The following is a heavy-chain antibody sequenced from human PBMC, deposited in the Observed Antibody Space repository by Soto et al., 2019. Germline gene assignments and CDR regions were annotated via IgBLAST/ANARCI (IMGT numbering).Heavy chain of an antibody. CDR3: ARGRVSMVRGVVWYYGMDV. V-gene: IGHV1-69*12. D-gene: IGHD3-10*01. J-gene: IGHJ6*02. CDR1: GGTFSGYA. Sequence: QVQLVQSGAEVKKPGSSVKVSCKASGGTFSGYAISWVRQAPGQGLEWMGGIIPIFGTANNAQKIQGRVTINADETVNTAYSVLSSQRCEDTAVYYCARGRVSMVRGVVWYYGMDVWGQGTTVTASS. CDR2: IIPIFGTA.